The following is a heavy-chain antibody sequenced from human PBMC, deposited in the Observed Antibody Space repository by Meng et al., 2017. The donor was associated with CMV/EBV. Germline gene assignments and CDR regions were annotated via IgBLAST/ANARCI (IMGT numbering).Heavy chain of an antibody. D-gene: IGHD6-6*01. V-gene: IGHV4-34*01. CDR2: INHSGST. Sequence: SETLSLTCVIYGGSFNNYYWNWIRQPPGKGLEWIGEINHSGSTNYNPSLKSRVTISVDTSKNQFSLKLSSVTAADTAVYYCARSGRSSSSGRSFLDSWGQGPLVTVSS. CDR1: GGSFNNYY. J-gene: IGHJ4*02. CDR3: ARSGRSSSSGRSFLDS.